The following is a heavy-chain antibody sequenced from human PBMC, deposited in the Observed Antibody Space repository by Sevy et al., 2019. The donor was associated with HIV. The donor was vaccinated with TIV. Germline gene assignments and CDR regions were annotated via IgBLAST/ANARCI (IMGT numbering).Heavy chain of an antibody. J-gene: IGHJ6*02. D-gene: IGHD4-17*01. CDR3: ARLTTKPTSDLYGMDV. CDR2: INSDSGVT. V-gene: IGHV1-2*02. Sequence: ASVKVSCKASGYIFTDYYIHWVRQAPGQGLEWMAWINSDSGVTNYAQRFQGEVTVTRDTSLSTAYLGLGRLKSNDTAIYYCARLTTKPTSDLYGMDVWGQGTTVTVSS. CDR1: GYIFTDYY.